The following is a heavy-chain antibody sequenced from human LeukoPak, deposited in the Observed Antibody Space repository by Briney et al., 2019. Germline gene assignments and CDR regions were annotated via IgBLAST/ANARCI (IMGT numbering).Heavy chain of an antibody. CDR2: IYYSGTT. V-gene: IGHV4-59*12. J-gene: IGHJ5*02. Sequence: PSETLSLTCTLSGGSISTYYWSWVRQPPGKGLEYIGYIYYSGTTNYNPSLKSRVTMSVDTSKNQFSLKLSSVTAADTAVYYCARDVVHAFNWFDPWGQGTLVTVSS. D-gene: IGHD2-2*01. CDR1: GGSISTYY. CDR3: ARDVVHAFNWFDP.